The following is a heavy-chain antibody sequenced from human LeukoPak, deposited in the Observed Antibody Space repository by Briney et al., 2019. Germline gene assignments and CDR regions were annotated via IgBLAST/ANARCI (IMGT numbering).Heavy chain of an antibody. CDR1: GFTFSSYN. CDR3: ARRWYFDL. V-gene: IGHV3-21*01. Sequence: GGSLRLSCAASGFTFSSYNMNWVRQAPGKGLEWVSSISSSSSFIYYADSVKGRFTISRDNSKNTLYLQMNSLRVEDTAVYYCARRWYFDLWGRGTLVTVSS. J-gene: IGHJ2*01. CDR2: ISSSSSFI.